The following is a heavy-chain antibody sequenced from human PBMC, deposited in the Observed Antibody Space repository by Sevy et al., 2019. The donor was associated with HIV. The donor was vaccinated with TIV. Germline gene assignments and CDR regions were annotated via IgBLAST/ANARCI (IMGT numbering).Heavy chain of an antibody. D-gene: IGHD6-13*01. V-gene: IGHV3-72*01. CDR1: GFTFSDHY. CDR2: IRNKADSYAT. CDR3: ATHAGIAAAGRVFDY. J-gene: IGHJ4*02. Sequence: GGSLRLSCAASGFTFSDHYMEWVRQAPGKGLEWVGRIRNKADSYATEFAASVKGRFTISRDDSKNSLYLLMNSLKTEDTAVYYCATHAGIAAAGRVFDYWGQGTLVTVSS.